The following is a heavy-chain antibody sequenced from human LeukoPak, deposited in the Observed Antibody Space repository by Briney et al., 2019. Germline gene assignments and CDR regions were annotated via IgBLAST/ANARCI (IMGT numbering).Heavy chain of an antibody. V-gene: IGHV4-34*01. CDR2: INHSGST. CDR1: GGSFSGYY. Sequence: PSETLSLTCAVYGGSFSGYYWSWIRQPPGKGLEWIGEINHSGSTNYNPSLKSRVTISVDTSKNQFSLKLSSVTAVDTAVYYCARGFYTYFDPWGQGTLVTVSS. J-gene: IGHJ5*02. CDR3: ARGFYTYFDP. D-gene: IGHD2/OR15-2a*01.